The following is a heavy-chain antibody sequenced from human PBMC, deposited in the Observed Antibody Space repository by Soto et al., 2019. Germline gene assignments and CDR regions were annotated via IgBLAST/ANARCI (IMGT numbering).Heavy chain of an antibody. J-gene: IGHJ5*02. Sequence: PGESLKISCKGSGYSFTGYWITWVRQMPGKGLEWMGKIDPSDSYTDYSPSFQGHVTISADKSISTAYLQWSSLKASDTAVYYCARHNPPRISLEVNRVKGLDPWGQGTLVTVSS. D-gene: IGHD1-20*01. V-gene: IGHV5-10-1*01. CDR1: GYSFTGYW. CDR2: IDPSDSYT. CDR3: ARHNPPRISLEVNRVKGLDP.